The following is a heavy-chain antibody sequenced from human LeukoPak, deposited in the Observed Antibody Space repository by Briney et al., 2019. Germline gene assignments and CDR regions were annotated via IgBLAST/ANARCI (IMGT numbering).Heavy chain of an antibody. CDR2: IYYSGST. V-gene: IGHV4-39*07. Sequence: PSETLSLTCTVSGGSISSSSYYWGWIRQPPGKGLEWIGSIYYSGSTYYNPSLKSRVTISVDTSKNQFSLKLSSVTAADTAVYYCARDLSTTSNWFDPWGQGTLVTVSS. CDR1: GGSISSSSYY. J-gene: IGHJ5*02. D-gene: IGHD2-2*01. CDR3: ARDLSTTSNWFDP.